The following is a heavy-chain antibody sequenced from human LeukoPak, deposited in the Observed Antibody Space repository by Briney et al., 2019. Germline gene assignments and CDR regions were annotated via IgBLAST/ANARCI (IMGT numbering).Heavy chain of an antibody. D-gene: IGHD3-22*01. J-gene: IGHJ2*01. Sequence: PGGSLRLSCAASGFTVSSNYMSWVRQAPGKGLEWVSVIYSGGSTYYADSVKGRFTISGDNSKNTLYLQVNSLRAEDTAVYYCAREVPYGYYYDSSWYFDLWGRGTLVTVSS. V-gene: IGHV3-66*01. CDR1: GFTVSSNY. CDR3: AREVPYGYYYDSSWYFDL. CDR2: IYSGGST.